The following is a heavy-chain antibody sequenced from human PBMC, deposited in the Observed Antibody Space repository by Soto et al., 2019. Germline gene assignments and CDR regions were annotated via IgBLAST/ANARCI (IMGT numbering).Heavy chain of an antibody. V-gene: IGHV3-23*01. CDR3: ARVTYDFGSGYSYYFDY. J-gene: IGHJ4*02. Sequence: GRSLRLSCAASGFTFSSSAMSWVRQVPGKGPEWVSTLGGVVSNTYYAFSVKGRFIVSRDNSKNTLYLQMNSRRAEDTAVYYCARVTYDFGSGYSYYFDYWGQGTLVTVSS. CDR1: GFTFSSSA. D-gene: IGHD3-3*01. CDR2: LGGVVSNT.